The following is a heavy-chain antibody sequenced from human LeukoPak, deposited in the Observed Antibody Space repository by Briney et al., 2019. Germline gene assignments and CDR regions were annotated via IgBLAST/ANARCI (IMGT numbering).Heavy chain of an antibody. CDR1: GFTFSSYA. CDR2: ISGSGDST. V-gene: IGHV3-23*01. Sequence: PGGSLRLSCAASGFTFSSYAMSWVRQAPGKGLEWVSAISGSGDSTYYGDSVKGRFTISRDNSKNTLYLQLNGLRVEDTAIYYCARCVTGWPNWFAPWGQGTLVTVSS. J-gene: IGHJ5*02. CDR3: ARCVTGWPNWFAP. D-gene: IGHD6-19*01.